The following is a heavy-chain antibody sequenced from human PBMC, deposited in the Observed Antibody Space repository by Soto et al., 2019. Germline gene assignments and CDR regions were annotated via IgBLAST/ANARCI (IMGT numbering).Heavy chain of an antibody. CDR3: ARDNRYYRYFDL. J-gene: IGHJ2*01. V-gene: IGHV4-31*03. Sequence: SETLSLTCTVSGGSISSGGYYCSWIRQHPGKGLEWIGYIYYSGSTYYNPSLKSRVTISVDTSKNQFSLKLSSVTAADTAVYYCARDNRYYRYFDLWGRGTLVTVLL. CDR2: IYYSGST. D-gene: IGHD1-20*01. CDR1: GGSISSGGYY.